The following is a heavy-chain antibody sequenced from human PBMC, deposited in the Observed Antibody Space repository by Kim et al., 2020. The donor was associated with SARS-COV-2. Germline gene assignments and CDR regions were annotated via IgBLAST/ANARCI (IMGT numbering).Heavy chain of an antibody. CDR1: GGSISSYY. J-gene: IGHJ4*02. D-gene: IGHD2-2*02. CDR3: ARDFGYCSSTSCYTWGGFDY. V-gene: IGHV4-59*13. CDR2: IYYSGST. Sequence: SETLSLTCTVSGGSISSYYWSWIRQPPGKGLEWIGYIYYSGSTNYNPSLKSRVTISVDTSKNQFSLKLSSVTAADTAVYYCARDFGYCSSTSCYTWGGFDYWGQGTLVTVSS.